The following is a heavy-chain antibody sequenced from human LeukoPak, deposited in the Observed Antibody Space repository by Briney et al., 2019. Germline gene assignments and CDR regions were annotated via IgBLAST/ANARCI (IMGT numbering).Heavy chain of an antibody. Sequence: PGGSLRLSCAASGFTFSSYSMNWVRQAPGKGLEWVSSISSSSSYIYYADSVKGRFTISRDNAKNSLYLQMNSLRAEDTAVYYCARDGAWELLDVFDIWGQGTMVTVSS. CDR3: ARDGAWELLDVFDI. CDR1: GFTFSSYS. V-gene: IGHV3-21*01. D-gene: IGHD1-26*01. J-gene: IGHJ3*02. CDR2: ISSSSSYI.